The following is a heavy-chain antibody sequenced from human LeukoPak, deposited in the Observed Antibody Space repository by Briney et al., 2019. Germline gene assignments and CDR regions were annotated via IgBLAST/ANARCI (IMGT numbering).Heavy chain of an antibody. CDR2: ISGSGGST. D-gene: IGHD3-9*01. CDR3: AKDSDILTGSGNWFDP. J-gene: IGHJ5*02. V-gene: IGHV3-23*01. CDR1: GFTFSSYG. Sequence: QAGGSLRLSCAASGFTFSSYGMHWVRQAPGKGLEWVSAISGSGGSTYYADSVKGRFTISRDNSKNTLYLQMNSLRAEDTAVYYCAKDSDILTGSGNWFDPWGQGTLVTVSS.